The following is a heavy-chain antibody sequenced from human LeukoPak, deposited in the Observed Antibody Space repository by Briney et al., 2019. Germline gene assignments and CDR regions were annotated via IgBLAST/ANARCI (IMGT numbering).Heavy chain of an antibody. CDR1: GGSISSYY. CDR2: IYTSGST. CDR3: ARRGGDY. Sequence: SETLSLTCTVSGGSISSYYWSWIRQPPGKGLEWIGYIYTSGSTNYNPSLKSRVTISVDTSKNQFSLKLTSVTSADTAVYYCARRGGDYWGQGILVTVSS. D-gene: IGHD4-23*01. V-gene: IGHV4-4*09. J-gene: IGHJ4*02.